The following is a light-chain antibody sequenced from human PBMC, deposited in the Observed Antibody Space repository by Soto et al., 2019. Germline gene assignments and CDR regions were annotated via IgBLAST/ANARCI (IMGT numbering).Light chain of an antibody. CDR3: QQSYSTPPWT. Sequence: DIQITQSPSSLSASVGDRVTITCRASQAIRNDLGWYQQKPAKAPKRMIYAAYSLESGVPSRFSGSGSGTDFTLTISCLQSEDFATYYCQQSYSTPPWTFGQGTKVDIK. V-gene: IGKV1-17*01. J-gene: IGKJ1*01. CDR1: QAIRND. CDR2: AAY.